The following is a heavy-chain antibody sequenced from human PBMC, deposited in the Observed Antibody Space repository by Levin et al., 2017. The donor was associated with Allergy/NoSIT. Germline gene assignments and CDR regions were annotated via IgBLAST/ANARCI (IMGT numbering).Heavy chain of an antibody. CDR2: IGTAGDT. V-gene: IGHV3-13*01. Sequence: SCAASGFTFSSYAMHWVRQPTGKSPEWVSAIGTAGDTYYPGSVKGRFTISRENGKNSLYLQMNSLRAGDTAVYYCARAHNSGYYDFDYWGQGTLVTVSS. CDR3: ARAHNSGYYDFDY. D-gene: IGHD3-22*01. CDR1: GFTFSSYA. J-gene: IGHJ4*02.